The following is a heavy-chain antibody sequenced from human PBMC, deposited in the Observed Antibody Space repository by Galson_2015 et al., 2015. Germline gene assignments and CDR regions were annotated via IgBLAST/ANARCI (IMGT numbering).Heavy chain of an antibody. J-gene: IGHJ4*02. V-gene: IGHV3-30*18. Sequence: SLRLSCAASGFTFNKYSIHWVRQAPGKGLEWVAVISYDGSIKYYADSVKGRFAISRDNSKDTLSLQMDSLRAEDTAVYYCAKDLSSAWYSGGDYWGQGTLVTVSS. CDR1: GFTFNKYS. CDR3: AKDLSSAWYSGGDY. CDR2: ISYDGSIK. D-gene: IGHD6-19*01.